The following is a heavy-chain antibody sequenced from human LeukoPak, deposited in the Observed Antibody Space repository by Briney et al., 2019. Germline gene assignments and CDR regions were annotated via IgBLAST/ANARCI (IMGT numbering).Heavy chain of an antibody. V-gene: IGHV1-69*05. CDR3: ARPLNYYDSSGLHY. CDR2: IIPIFGTA. J-gene: IGHJ4*02. Sequence: SVKVSCKASGGTFSSYAISWVRQAPGQGLEWMGGIIPIFGTANYAQKFQGRVTMTRDTSTSTVYMELSSLRSEDTAVYYCARPLNYYDSSGLHYWGQGTLVTVSS. CDR1: GGTFSSYA. D-gene: IGHD3-22*01.